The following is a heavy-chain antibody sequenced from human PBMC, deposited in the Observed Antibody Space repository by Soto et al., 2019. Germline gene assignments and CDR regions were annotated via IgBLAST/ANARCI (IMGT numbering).Heavy chain of an antibody. Sequence: AGGSLRLSCAASGFTFSSSLMHWVRQAPGKGLVWVSRINSGASNTNYADSVKGRFTISRDNAKNTLYLQMDSLTAEDTAVYYCARGPSGWFGYDYWGQGTLVTVSS. J-gene: IGHJ4*02. CDR1: GFTFSSSL. V-gene: IGHV3-74*01. CDR3: ARGPSGWFGYDY. CDR2: INSGASNT. D-gene: IGHD6-19*01.